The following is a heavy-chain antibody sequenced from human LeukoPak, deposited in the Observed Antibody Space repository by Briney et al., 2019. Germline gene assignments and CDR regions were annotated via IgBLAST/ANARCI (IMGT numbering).Heavy chain of an antibody. CDR3: ARASAAGTNFDY. D-gene: IGHD6-13*01. Sequence: PGGSLRLSCAASGFTFSSYSMNWVRQAPGKGLEWVSSISSSSSYIYYADSVKGRFTISRDNAKNSLYLQMNSLRAEDTAVYYCARASAAGTNFDYWGQGTLVTVPS. V-gene: IGHV3-21*01. CDR2: ISSSSSYI. J-gene: IGHJ4*02. CDR1: GFTFSSYS.